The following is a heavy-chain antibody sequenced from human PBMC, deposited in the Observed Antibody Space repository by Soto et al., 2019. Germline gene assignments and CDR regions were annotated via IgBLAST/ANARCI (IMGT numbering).Heavy chain of an antibody. CDR2: IIPLFGTA. V-gene: IGHV1-69*01. J-gene: IGHJ4*02. CDR3: ARPKGSYSSGYYYFDY. Sequence: QVRLVQSGAEVKQPGSSVKVSCKTSGGTFSTYAIYWVRQAPGQGLEWMGAIIPLFGTADYAQKFQGRVTITADESTSTAYMELSSLRSEDTVVYYCARPKGSYSSGYYYFDYWGQGTLVTVSS. D-gene: IGHD6-19*01. CDR1: GGTFSTYA.